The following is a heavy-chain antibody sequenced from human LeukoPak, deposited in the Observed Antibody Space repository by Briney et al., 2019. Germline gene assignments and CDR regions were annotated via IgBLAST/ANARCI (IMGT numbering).Heavy chain of an antibody. CDR2: VYYSGST. J-gene: IGHJ4*02. V-gene: IGHV4-59*02. CDR1: GGSVSGYY. CDR3: ARIHRYCSGGACYVLDN. D-gene: IGHD2-15*01. Sequence: SETLSLTCVVSGGSVSGYYWGWIRQPPGRGLEWIGYVYYSGSTNYNPSFKSRITISVDTSRNQFSLKLSSVTAADTAVYYCARIHRYCSGGACYVLDNWGQGTLVAVSS.